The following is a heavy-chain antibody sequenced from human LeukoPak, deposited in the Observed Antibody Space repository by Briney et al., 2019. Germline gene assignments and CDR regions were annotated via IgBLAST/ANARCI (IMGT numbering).Heavy chain of an antibody. Sequence: GGSLRLSCAASGFTFSSYGMHWVRQAPGKGLEWVAVISYDGSNKYYADSVKGRFTISRDNSKNTLYLQMNSLRAEDTAVYYCAKEGYYDSSGYGDYFDYWGQGTLVTVSS. V-gene: IGHV3-30*18. CDR1: GFTFSSYG. CDR3: AKEGYYDSSGYGDYFDY. CDR2: ISYDGSNK. D-gene: IGHD3-22*01. J-gene: IGHJ4*02.